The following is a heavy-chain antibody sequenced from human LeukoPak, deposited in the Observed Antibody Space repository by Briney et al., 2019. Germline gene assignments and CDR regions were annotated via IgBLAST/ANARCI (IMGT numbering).Heavy chain of an antibody. CDR2: ISWNSGSI. CDR1: GFTFDDYA. J-gene: IGHJ4*02. V-gene: IGHV3-9*01. CDR3: AKGRSYYYDSSGLDC. D-gene: IGHD3-22*01. Sequence: PGRSLRLSCAASGFTFDDYAMHWVRQAPGKGLEWVSGISWNSGSIGCADSVKGRFTISRDNAKNSLYLQMNSLIAEDTALYCCAKGRSYYYDSSGLDCWGQGTLVTVSS.